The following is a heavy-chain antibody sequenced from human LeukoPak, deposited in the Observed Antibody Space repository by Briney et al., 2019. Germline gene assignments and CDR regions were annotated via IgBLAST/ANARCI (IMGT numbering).Heavy chain of an antibody. Sequence: GGSLRLSCAASGLSFSSYAMSWVRQAPGKGLERVSVISSSADSTYYADSVKGRFTISRDNSKNMLYLQMHSLRAEDTAVYYCAKNGLWFGELLGDYWGQGTLVTVSS. CDR2: ISSSADST. CDR3: AKNGLWFGELLGDY. D-gene: IGHD3-10*01. CDR1: GLSFSSYA. J-gene: IGHJ4*02. V-gene: IGHV3-23*01.